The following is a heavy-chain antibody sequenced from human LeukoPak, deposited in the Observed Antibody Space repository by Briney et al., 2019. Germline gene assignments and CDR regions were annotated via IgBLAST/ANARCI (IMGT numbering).Heavy chain of an antibody. D-gene: IGHD3-22*01. Sequence: KPSETLSLTCTVSGYSISSGYYWGWIRQLPGKGLEWIGSIYHSGSTYYNPSLKSRVTISVDTSKNQFSLKLSSVTAADTAVYYCARDSGDSSGYSDYWGQGTLVTVSS. CDR1: GYSISSGYY. CDR3: ARDSGDSSGYSDY. V-gene: IGHV4-38-2*02. J-gene: IGHJ4*02. CDR2: IYHSGST.